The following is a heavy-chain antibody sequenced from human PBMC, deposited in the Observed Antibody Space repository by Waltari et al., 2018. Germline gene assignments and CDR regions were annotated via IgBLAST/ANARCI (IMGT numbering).Heavy chain of an antibody. V-gene: IGHV3-73*01. J-gene: IGHJ4*02. CDR3: TRHSPGIAVAD. CDR1: GFTFSGSA. Sequence: EVQLVESGGGLVQPGGSLKLSCAASGFTFSGSAMHWVRQASGKGLEWVGRIRRKANSSATAYAASVKGRFTISRDDSKNTAYLQMNSLKTEDTAVYYCTRHSPGIAVADWGQGTLVTVSS. D-gene: IGHD6-19*01. CDR2: IRRKANSSAT.